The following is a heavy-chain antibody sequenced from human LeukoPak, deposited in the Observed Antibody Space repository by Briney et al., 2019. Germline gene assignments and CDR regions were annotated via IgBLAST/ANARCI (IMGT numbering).Heavy chain of an antibody. CDR1: GFTFSSYA. CDR2: ISGSGGST. J-gene: IGHJ4*02. V-gene: IGHV3-23*01. CDR3: AKDYSAVEMATITSY. Sequence: GGSLRLSCAASGFTFSSYAMSWVRQAPGKGLEWVSAISGSGGSTYYADSVKGRFTISRDNSKNTLYLQMNSLRAEDTAVYHCAKDYSAVEMATITSYWGQGTLVTVSS. D-gene: IGHD5-24*01.